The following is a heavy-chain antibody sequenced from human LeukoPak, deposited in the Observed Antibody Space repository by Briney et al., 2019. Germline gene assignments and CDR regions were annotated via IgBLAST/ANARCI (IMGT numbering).Heavy chain of an antibody. J-gene: IGHJ4*02. V-gene: IGHV3-21*01. D-gene: IGHD6-19*01. CDR3: ARIHIAVAGITDY. CDR1: GFTFSSYS. CDR2: ISSKSTYI. Sequence: GGSLRLSCAASGFTFSSYSMTWVRQAPGKGLEWVSSISSKSTYIYYADSVKGRFTISRDNAKSSLYLQMNSLRAEDTAIYYCARIHIAVAGITDYWGQGTLVTVSS.